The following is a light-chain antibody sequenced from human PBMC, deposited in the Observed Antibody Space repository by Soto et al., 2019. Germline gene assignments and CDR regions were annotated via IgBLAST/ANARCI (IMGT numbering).Light chain of an antibody. CDR3: QQRSNWQVT. CDR2: DAS. V-gene: IGKV3D-20*02. CDR1: QSVSSNH. J-gene: IGKJ5*01. Sequence: EIVLTQPPGTLSLSPGEIATLSCRASQSVSSNHLAWYQQKSGQAPRLLIYDASNRATGIPARFSGSGSGTDFTLTISSLEPEDFAVYYCQQRSNWQVTFGQGTRLEIK.